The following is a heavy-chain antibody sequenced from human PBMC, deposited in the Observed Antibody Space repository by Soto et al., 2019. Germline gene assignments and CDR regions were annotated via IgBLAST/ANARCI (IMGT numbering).Heavy chain of an antibody. CDR3: AKDRDGYNYEYYFDY. Sequence: QVQLVESGGGVVQPGRSLRLSCAASGFTFSSHGMHWVRQAPGKGLEWVAVISYDGNKKYYADSVKGRFTISRDNSMNTLYLQRNSLRVEDTADYYCAKDRDGYNYEYYFDYWGQGTLVIVSS. J-gene: IGHJ4*02. CDR2: ISYDGNKK. CDR1: GFTFSSHG. D-gene: IGHD5-12*01. V-gene: IGHV3-30*18.